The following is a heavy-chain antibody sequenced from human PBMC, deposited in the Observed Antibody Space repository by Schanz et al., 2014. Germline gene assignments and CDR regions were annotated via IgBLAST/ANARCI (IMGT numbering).Heavy chain of an antibody. CDR1: GYTFTSYD. V-gene: IGHV1-8*01. J-gene: IGHJ4*02. CDR3: ARGRTFDY. Sequence: QVHLVQSGAEVHKPGASLKISCTASGYTFTSYDINWVRQAPGQGLEWLGWMNPNSGNPGFAQKFRGRVTMTRNTSMSTAYIERHILTSEDTAVYYCARGRTFDYWGQGTLVTVSS. CDR2: MNPNSGNP.